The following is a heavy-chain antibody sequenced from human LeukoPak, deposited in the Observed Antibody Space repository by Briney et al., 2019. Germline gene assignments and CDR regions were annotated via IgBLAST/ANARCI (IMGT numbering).Heavy chain of an antibody. V-gene: IGHV4-34*01. CDR2: ITHSGST. J-gene: IGHJ6*02. CDR1: GGSFSGYY. Sequence: SETLSLTCAVYGGSFSGYYWSWIRQPPGKGLEWIGEITHSGSTNYNPSLKSRVTISVDTSKNQFSLKLSSVTAADTAVYYCARGAVRHYYYYYGMDVWGQGTTVTVSS. D-gene: IGHD3-10*01. CDR3: ARGAVRHYYYYYGMDV.